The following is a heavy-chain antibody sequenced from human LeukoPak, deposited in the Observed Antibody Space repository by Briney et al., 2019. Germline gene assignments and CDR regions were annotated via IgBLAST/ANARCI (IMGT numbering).Heavy chain of an antibody. CDR2: IIPIFGTA. Sequence: VKVSCKASGGTFSSYAISWVRQAPGQGLEWMGGIIPIFGTANYAQKFQGRVTITADESTSTAYMELSSLRSEDTAVYYCAAGTKIVPAAPFDYWGQGTLVTVSS. CDR3: AAGTKIVPAAPFDY. V-gene: IGHV1-69*13. D-gene: IGHD2-2*01. CDR1: GGTFSSYA. J-gene: IGHJ4*02.